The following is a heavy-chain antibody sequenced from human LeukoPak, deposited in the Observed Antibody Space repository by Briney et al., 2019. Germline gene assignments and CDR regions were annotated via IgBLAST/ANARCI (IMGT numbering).Heavy chain of an antibody. V-gene: IGHV4-34*01. CDR1: GGSLSGYY. Sequence: SETPSLTCAVSGGSLSGYYWTWIRQPPGKGLEWIGEINHSGSTNYNPSLKSRVTISVDTSKNQFSLKLSSVTAADTAVYYCARPAIRYNWNYGSNAGAKNWFDPWGQGTLVTVSS. J-gene: IGHJ5*02. CDR3: ARPAIRYNWNYGSNAGAKNWFDP. CDR2: INHSGST. D-gene: IGHD1-7*01.